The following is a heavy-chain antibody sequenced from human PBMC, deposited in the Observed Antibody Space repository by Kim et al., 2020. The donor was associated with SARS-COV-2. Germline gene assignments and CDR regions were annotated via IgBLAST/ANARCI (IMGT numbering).Heavy chain of an antibody. J-gene: IGHJ2*01. V-gene: IGHV3-30*04. D-gene: IGHD2-15*01. CDR1: GFTFSSYA. CDR3: ARGPGSYFDL. Sequence: GGSLRLSCAASGFTFSSYAMHWVRQAPGKGLEWVALISYDGSNKYYVDSVKGRFTISRDNSKNTLYLQMNSLRAEDTAVYYCARGPGSYFDLWGRGTLVT. CDR2: ISYDGSNK.